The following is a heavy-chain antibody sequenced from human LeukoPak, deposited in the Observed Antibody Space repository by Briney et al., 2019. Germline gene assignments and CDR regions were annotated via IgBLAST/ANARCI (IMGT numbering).Heavy chain of an antibody. CDR3: ARGYYYGMDV. CDR1: GFTFSTYS. V-gene: IGHV3-48*04. CDR2: ISSSGSTI. J-gene: IGHJ6*02. Sequence: GGSLRLSCAASGFTFSTYSMNWVRQAPGKGLEWVSYISSSGSTIYYADSVKGRFTISRDNAKNSLYLQMNSLRVEDTAVYYCARGYYYGMDVWGQGTTVTVSS.